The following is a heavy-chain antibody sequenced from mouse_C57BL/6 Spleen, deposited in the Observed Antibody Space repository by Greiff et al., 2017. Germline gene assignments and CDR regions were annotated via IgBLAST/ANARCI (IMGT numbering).Heavy chain of an antibody. V-gene: IGHV1-64*01. D-gene: IGHD2-5*01. CDR3: ASDYSNRGYFDV. Sequence: QVQLQQPGAELVKPGASVKLSCKASGYTFTSYWMHWVKQRPGQGLEWIGMIHPNSGSTNYNEKFKSKATLTVDKSSSTAYMQLSSLTSEDSAVYYCASDYSNRGYFDVWGTGTTVTVSS. J-gene: IGHJ1*03. CDR2: IHPNSGST. CDR1: GYTFTSYW.